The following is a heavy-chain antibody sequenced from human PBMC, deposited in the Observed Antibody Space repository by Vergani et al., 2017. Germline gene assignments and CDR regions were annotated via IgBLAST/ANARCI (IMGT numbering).Heavy chain of an antibody. CDR3: ARGSGDXFWSGGRNYYYCYYMDV. J-gene: IGHJ6*03. V-gene: IGHV1-69*01. D-gene: IGHD3-3*01. Sequence: QVQLVQSGAEVKKPGSSVKVSCKASGGTFSSYAISWVRQAPGQGLEWMGGIIPIFGKANYAQKFQGRVTITTDESTSTAYMEMSSLRSEDTAVYYCARGSGDXFWSGGRNYYYCYYMDVWGKGTTVTVSS. CDR1: GGTFSSYA. CDR2: IIPIFGKA.